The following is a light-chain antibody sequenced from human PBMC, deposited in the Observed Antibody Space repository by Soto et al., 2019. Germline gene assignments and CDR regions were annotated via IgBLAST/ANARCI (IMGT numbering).Light chain of an antibody. V-gene: IGKV3-20*01. Sequence: EIVLTQSPDTLSLSPGERATLSCRASQSVNSRYLAWYQQKLGQAPRLLIYGASSRAAGIPDRFSGSGSGTDCTLTISRLEPEDFAVYYCQQYGSSPPWTFGQGTKVEIK. CDR3: QQYGSSPPWT. CDR1: QSVNSRY. J-gene: IGKJ1*01. CDR2: GAS.